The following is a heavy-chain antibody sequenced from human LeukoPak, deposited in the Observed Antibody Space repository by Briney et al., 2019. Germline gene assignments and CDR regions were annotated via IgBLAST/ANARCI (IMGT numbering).Heavy chain of an antibody. CDR2: INTDGRST. CDR3: ARAGGYCSSTRCYDAFDI. V-gene: IGHV3-74*01. J-gene: IGHJ3*02. CDR1: GFTFSSYW. Sequence: PGGSLRLSCAASGFTFSSYWMHWVRQAPGKGLVWVSRINTDGRSTSYADSVKGRFTISRDNAKNSLYLQMNSLRAEDTAVYHCARAGGYCSSTRCYDAFDIWGQGTMVTVSS. D-gene: IGHD2-2*01.